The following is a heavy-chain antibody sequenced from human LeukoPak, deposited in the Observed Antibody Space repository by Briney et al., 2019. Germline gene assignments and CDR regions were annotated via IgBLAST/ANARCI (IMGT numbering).Heavy chain of an antibody. Sequence: PGGSLRLSCAASGFTFSSYAMSWVRQAPGKGLEWVSGISGSGARTYYADPVKGRFTISRDNSKNTLYLQMNSLRAEDTAIYYCARRGYHDSSGYDYWGQGTLVTVSS. V-gene: IGHV3-23*01. CDR1: GFTFSSYA. D-gene: IGHD3-22*01. CDR3: ARRGYHDSSGYDY. CDR2: ISGSGART. J-gene: IGHJ4*02.